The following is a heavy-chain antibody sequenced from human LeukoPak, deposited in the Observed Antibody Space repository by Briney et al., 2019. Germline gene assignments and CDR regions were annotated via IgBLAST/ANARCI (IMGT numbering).Heavy chain of an antibody. CDR1: GGSISSSSYY. J-gene: IGHJ5*02. V-gene: IGHV4-39*07. D-gene: IGHD6-13*01. Sequence: SETLSLTCTVSGGSISSSSYYWGWIRQPPGKGLEWIGSTYYSGSTYYNPSLKSRVTISVDTSKNQFSLKLSSVTAADTAVYYCARRSSHSDNWFGPWGQGTLVTVSS. CDR3: ARRSSHSDNWFGP. CDR2: TYYSGST.